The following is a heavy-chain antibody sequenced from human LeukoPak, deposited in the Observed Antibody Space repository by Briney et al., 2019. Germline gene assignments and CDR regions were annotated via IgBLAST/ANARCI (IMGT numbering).Heavy chain of an antibody. Sequence: GASVKVSCKASGGTFSSYAISWVRQAPGQGLEWMGRIIPILGIANYAQKFQGRVTITADKSTSTAYMELSSLRSDDTAVYYCARDRGRYSSSWDFDYWGQGTLVTVSS. D-gene: IGHD6-13*01. CDR1: GGTFSSYA. J-gene: IGHJ4*02. V-gene: IGHV1-69*04. CDR2: IIPILGIA. CDR3: ARDRGRYSSSWDFDY.